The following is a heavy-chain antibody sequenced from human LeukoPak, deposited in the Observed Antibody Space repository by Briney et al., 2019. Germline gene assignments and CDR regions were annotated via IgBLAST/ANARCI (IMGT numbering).Heavy chain of an antibody. V-gene: IGHV3-23*01. J-gene: IGHJ4*02. CDR2: ISGGGETT. CDR3: ARDYADYVGYFFFDY. D-gene: IGHD4-17*01. CDR1: GFTFNNYA. Sequence: GGSLRLSCEASGFTFNNYAMNWVGQAPGKGLEWVSSISGGGETTYYADSAKGRFTISRDNPQNTLYLQMNSLRAEDTAVYYCARDYADYVGYFFFDYWGQGTLVTFSS.